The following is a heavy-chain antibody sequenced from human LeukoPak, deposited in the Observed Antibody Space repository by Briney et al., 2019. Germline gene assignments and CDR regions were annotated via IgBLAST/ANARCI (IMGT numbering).Heavy chain of an antibody. J-gene: IGHJ3*02. CDR3: ARGLLWFGELSAFDI. V-gene: IGHV4-30-4*02. CDR1: GGSISSGDYY. Sequence: SETLSLTCTVSGGSISSGDYYWSWIRQPPGKGLEWIGYIYYSGSTYYNPSLKSRVTISVDTSKNQFSLKLSSVTAADTAVYYCARGLLWFGELSAFDIWGQGTMVTVSS. D-gene: IGHD3-10*01. CDR2: IYYSGST.